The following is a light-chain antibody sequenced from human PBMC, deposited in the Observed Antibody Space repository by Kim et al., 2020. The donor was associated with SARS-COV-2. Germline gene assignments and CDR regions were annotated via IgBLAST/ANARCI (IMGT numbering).Light chain of an antibody. V-gene: IGKV1-27*01. Sequence: DTQMTQSPSSLSASIGDRVIIACRASQGISNYLVWYHQKPGKAPKLLIYAAGPLETGVPSRFSGSGSGTDFILTISSLQPEDVGTYYCQKYNFYPLTFGHGTKVDIK. CDR2: AAG. J-gene: IGKJ3*01. CDR3: QKYNFYPLT. CDR1: QGISNY.